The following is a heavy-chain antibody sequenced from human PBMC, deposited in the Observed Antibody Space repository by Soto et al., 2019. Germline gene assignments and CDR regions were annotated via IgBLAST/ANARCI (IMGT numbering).Heavy chain of an antibody. J-gene: IGHJ4*02. CDR1: GGSVSSGSYY. Sequence: QVQLQESGPGLVKPSETLSLICTVSGGSVSSGSYYWSWIRQPPGKGLEWIGYISYSGSTNYNPSHQSRRNISVDTSKNTVSLKRSSVTAADTAVYYCEREGGRYSHDRFDYWGQGTQGTVPS. D-gene: IGHD5-18*01. CDR2: ISYSGST. CDR3: EREGGRYSHDRFDY. V-gene: IGHV4-61*01.